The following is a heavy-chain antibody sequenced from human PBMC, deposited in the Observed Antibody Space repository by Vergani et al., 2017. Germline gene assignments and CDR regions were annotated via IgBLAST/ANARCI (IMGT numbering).Heavy chain of an antibody. D-gene: IGHD1-26*01. CDR1: GFTFDDYA. CDR2: ISWNSGSI. CDR3: AKDRGGSYYYFDY. J-gene: IGHJ4*02. V-gene: IGHV3-9*01. Sequence: EVQLVESGGGLVQPGRSLRLSCAASGFTFDDYAMHWVRQASGKGLEWVSGISWNSGSIGYADSVKGRFTISRDNGKNSLYLQMNSLRAEDTALYYCAKDRGGSYYYFDYWGQGTLVTVSS.